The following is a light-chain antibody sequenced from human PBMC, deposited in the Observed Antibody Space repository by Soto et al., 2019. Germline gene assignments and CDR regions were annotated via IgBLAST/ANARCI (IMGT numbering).Light chain of an antibody. CDR2: GAS. V-gene: IGKV3-20*01. CDR1: QSVSSSY. J-gene: IGKJ1*01. Sequence: EIVLTQSPGTLSLSPGERATLSCRASQSVSSSYLAWYQQKPGQAPRLLIYGASSRATGIPDRFSGSGSGTDFTLTISRLEPEDFAGYYCQQYVSSPPWTFAQGTKVDIK. CDR3: QQYVSSPPWT.